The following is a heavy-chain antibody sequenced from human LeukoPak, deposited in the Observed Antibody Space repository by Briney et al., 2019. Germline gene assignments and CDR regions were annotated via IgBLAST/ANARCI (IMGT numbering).Heavy chain of an antibody. D-gene: IGHD3-22*01. V-gene: IGHV4-39*01. Sequence: PSETLSLTCTVSGDSIGNSWWGWIRQPPGKGLEWIASMYYSGDTYNPSLKSRLTISVDTSKNQFSLKLSSVTAADTAVYYCARHMGGYFSRPFDYWGQGILVTVSS. CDR1: GDSIGNSW. J-gene: IGHJ4*02. CDR2: MYYSGDT. CDR3: ARHMGGYFSRPFDY.